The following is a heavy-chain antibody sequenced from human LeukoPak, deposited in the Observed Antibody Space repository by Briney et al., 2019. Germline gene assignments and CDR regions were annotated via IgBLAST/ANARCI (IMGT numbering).Heavy chain of an antibody. Sequence: AGGSLRLSCAASGFTFSSYSMNWVRQAPGKGLEWVSSISSSSSYIYYADSVKGRFTISRDNAKNSLYLQMNSLRAEDTAVYYCARDVTLGNFDYWGQGTLVTVSS. V-gene: IGHV3-21*01. CDR2: ISSSSSYI. D-gene: IGHD3-16*01. J-gene: IGHJ4*02. CDR1: GFTFSSYS. CDR3: ARDVTLGNFDY.